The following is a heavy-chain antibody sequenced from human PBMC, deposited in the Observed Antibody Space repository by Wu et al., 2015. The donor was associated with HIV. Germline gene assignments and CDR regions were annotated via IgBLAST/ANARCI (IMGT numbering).Heavy chain of an antibody. J-gene: IGHJ4*02. Sequence: VQLVQSGGEVKKPGASVKVACKASGYIFSDFGINWVRQAPGEGLEWMGWISAQNGKTKYAQKFQDRITLTTDVSSNTAYMELRSLRSDDTAVYFCARGHYFDASSSPLYWGPGTRVIVSS. D-gene: IGHD3-9*01. CDR3: ARGHYFDASSSPLY. CDR2: ISAQNGKT. V-gene: IGHV1-18*01. CDR1: GYIFSDFG.